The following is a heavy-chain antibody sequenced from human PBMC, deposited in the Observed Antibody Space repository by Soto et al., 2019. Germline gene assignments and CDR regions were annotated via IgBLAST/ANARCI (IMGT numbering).Heavy chain of an antibody. V-gene: IGHV3-48*02. CDR2: ISSSSSTI. CDR3: AREEIGQQWLVCPSYYYYYGMDV. Sequence: EVQLVESGGGLVQPGGSLRLSCAASGFTFSSYSMNWVRQAPGKGLEWVSYISSSSSTIYYADSVKGRFTISRDNAKNSLYLQMNSLRDEDTAVYYCAREEIGQQWLVCPSYYYYYGMDVWGQGTTVTVSS. CDR1: GFTFSSYS. J-gene: IGHJ6*02. D-gene: IGHD6-19*01.